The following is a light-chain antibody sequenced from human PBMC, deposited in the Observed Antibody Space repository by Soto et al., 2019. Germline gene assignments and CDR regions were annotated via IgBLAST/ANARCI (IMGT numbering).Light chain of an antibody. Sequence: DIQMTQSPSTLSASVGDRVTITCRASQSISSWLAWYQQKPGKAPKLLIYDASSLESGVPSRFXGSGXGTXXXXXXXXLQPDDFATYYCQQYNSLWTFGQGTKVEIK. V-gene: IGKV1-5*01. CDR3: QQYNSLWT. J-gene: IGKJ1*01. CDR2: DAS. CDR1: QSISSW.